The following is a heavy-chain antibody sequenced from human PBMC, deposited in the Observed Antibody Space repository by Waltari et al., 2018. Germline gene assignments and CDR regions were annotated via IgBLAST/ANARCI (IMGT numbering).Heavy chain of an antibody. CDR3: NTAFYDPHGSYHDY. Sequence: EVQLVESGGGLVTPGGSLSVSFVVSGLTFRKAWLDWVRPSPGKGLEWVGHIKSKTDGETKDYAAPVEGRFSMSRDDSRNTLYLEMNNLKREDTAMYYCNTAFYDPHGSYHDYWGQGTLVTVSS. J-gene: IGHJ4*02. V-gene: IGHV3-15*01. D-gene: IGHD3-22*01. CDR1: GLTFRKAW. CDR2: IKSKTDGETK.